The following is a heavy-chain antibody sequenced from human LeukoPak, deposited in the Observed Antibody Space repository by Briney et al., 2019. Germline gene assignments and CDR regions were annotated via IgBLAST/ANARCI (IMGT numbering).Heavy chain of an antibody. D-gene: IGHD5-12*01. CDR3: AILKVGGYEKDDY. V-gene: IGHV1-24*01. Sequence: ASVKVSCKVSGYTLSELSMHWVRQAPGKGLGWMGGLDPEDGETIYAQHFQGRVTMTEDTSTDIAYMELSSLRSEDTAVYYCAILKVGGYEKDDYWGQGTLVTVSS. CDR2: LDPEDGET. CDR1: GYTLSELS. J-gene: IGHJ4*02.